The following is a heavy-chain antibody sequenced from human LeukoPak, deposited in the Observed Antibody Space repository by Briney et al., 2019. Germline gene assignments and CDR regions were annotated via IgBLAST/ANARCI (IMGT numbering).Heavy chain of an antibody. J-gene: IGHJ4*02. D-gene: IGHD4-11*01. V-gene: IGHV4-34*01. CDR3: TRMTRGHDY. CDR2: INHSGYT. CDR1: GVSFYDYY. Sequence: PSETLSLTCAVSGVSFYDYYWSWVRQTPGKGLEWIGEINHSGYTNDNPSLKSRVTLSIDTSRKQLSLNLRSVTVADAGIYFCTRMTRGHDYWGQGTQVTVSS.